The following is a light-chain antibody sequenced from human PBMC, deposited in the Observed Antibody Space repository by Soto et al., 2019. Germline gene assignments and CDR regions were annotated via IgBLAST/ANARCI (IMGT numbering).Light chain of an antibody. J-gene: IGKJ1*01. V-gene: IGKV1-39*01. CDR3: QQSSRTPWT. Sequence: DIQMTQSPASLSASVGDRVTITCRASQTISSYLNWYQKKPGKAPTLLIYAASTLQSGVPSRFSGSRSGTDFTLTISSLQPEDFASYYCQQSSRTPWTFGQGTKVE. CDR1: QTISSY. CDR2: AAS.